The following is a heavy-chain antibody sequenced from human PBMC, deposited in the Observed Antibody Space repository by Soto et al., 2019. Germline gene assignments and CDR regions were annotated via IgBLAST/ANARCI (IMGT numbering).Heavy chain of an antibody. J-gene: IGHJ4*02. CDR1: GFTFANYA. D-gene: IGHD2-21*02. V-gene: IGHV3-23*01. CDR3: TTRVVVTTIFDS. Sequence: GGSLRLSCAASGFTFANYAMSWVRQAPRKGLEWVSAISDSGGSPYYADSVKGRFTISRDNSKNTLYLQMTSLRAEDTAVYFCTTRVVVTTIFDSWGQGTLVTVS. CDR2: ISDSGGSP.